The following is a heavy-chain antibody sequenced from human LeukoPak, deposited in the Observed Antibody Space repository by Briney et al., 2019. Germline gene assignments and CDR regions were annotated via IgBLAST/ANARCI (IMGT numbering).Heavy chain of an antibody. CDR2: IYSGGST. J-gene: IGHJ3*02. Sequence: GGSLRLSCAASGFTDSSNYMSWVRQAPGKGLEWVSVIYSGGSTYYADSVKGRFTISRDNSKNTLYLQMNSLRAEDTAVYYCARGIAAAGDAFDIWGQGTMVTVSS. D-gene: IGHD6-13*01. V-gene: IGHV3-66*01. CDR1: GFTDSSNY. CDR3: ARGIAAAGDAFDI.